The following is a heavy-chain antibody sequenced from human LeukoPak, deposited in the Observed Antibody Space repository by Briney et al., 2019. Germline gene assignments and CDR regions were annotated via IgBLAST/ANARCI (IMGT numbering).Heavy chain of an antibody. J-gene: IGHJ4*02. CDR3: AKPVRRGWLQFPFDY. D-gene: IGHD5-24*01. CDR2: ISGDGGTT. V-gene: IGHV3-43*02. CDR1: GFTFDDYA. Sequence: RPGGSLRLSCAASGFTFDDYAMYWVRQAPGKDLEWVSLISGDGGTTYYADSVKGRFTISRANSKSSLYLQMNILRSEDTALYYCAKPVRRGWLQFPFDYWGQGTLVTVSS.